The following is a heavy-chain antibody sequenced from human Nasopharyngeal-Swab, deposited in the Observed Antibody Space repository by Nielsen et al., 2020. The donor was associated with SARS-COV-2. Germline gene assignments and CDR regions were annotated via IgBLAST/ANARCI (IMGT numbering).Heavy chain of an antibody. D-gene: IGHD3-22*01. CDR3: AKHEINYYTLGV. V-gene: IGHV3-23*03. CDR1: GFTFSNFA. Sequence: GVLKISCAASGFTFSNFAMTWVRQPPGKGPEWVAIIYSDGSGTFYADSVEGRFATSRDNSKNTVHLEMNSLRAEDTAVYYCAKHEINYYTLGVWGQGTTVTVSS. J-gene: IGHJ6*02. CDR2: IYSDGSGT.